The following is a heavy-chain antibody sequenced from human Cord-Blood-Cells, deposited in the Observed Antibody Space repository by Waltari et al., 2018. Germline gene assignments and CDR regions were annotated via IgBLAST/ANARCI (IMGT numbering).Heavy chain of an antibody. CDR1: GGSFSGYY. J-gene: IGHJ4*02. V-gene: IGHV4-34*01. Sequence: QVQLQQWGAGLLKPSETLSLTCSAYGGSFSGYYWSWIREPPGKGLEWIGEINHSGSTNYNPSLKSRVTISVDTSKNQFSLKLSSVTAADTAVYYCARDSSYCSSTSCFDYWGQGTLVTVSS. CDR3: ARDSSYCSSTSCFDY. CDR2: INHSGST. D-gene: IGHD2-2*01.